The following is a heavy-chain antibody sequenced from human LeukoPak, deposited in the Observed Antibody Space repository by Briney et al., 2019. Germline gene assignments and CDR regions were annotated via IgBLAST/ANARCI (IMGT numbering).Heavy chain of an antibody. CDR3: AKESTQVMEVYFDS. J-gene: IGHJ4*02. CDR1: GFTFSSCA. V-gene: IGHV3-23*01. CDR2: ITGSGATS. D-gene: IGHD2-21*01. Sequence: PGGSLRLSCSASGFTFSSCAMSWVRQAPGKGLQWVSSITGSGATSYYADSVRGRFIVSRDNSKNTLYLEMNSLRADDTAVYFCAKESTQVMEVYFDSWGQGTLVTVSS.